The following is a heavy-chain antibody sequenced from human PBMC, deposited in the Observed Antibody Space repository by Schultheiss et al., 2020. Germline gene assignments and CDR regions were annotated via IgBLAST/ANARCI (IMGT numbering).Heavy chain of an antibody. V-gene: IGHV3-13*01. CDR2: IGTAGDT. CDR1: GFTFSSYD. D-gene: IGHD2-2*01. CDR3: ARVSTVVPATTYSYYGMDV. Sequence: GGSLRLSCAASGFTFSSYDMHWVRQATGKGLEWVSAIGTAGDTYYPGSVKGRFTISRENAKNSLYLQMNSLRAGDTAVYYCARVSTVVPATTYSYYGMDVWGQGTTVTVSS. J-gene: IGHJ6*02.